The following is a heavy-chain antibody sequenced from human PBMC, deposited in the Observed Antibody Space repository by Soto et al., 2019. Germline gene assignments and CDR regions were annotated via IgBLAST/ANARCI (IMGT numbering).Heavy chain of an antibody. Sequence: SETLSLTCTVSGGSVSSGSYYWSWIRQPPGKGLEWIGYIYYSGSTNYNPSLKSRVTISVDTSKNQFSLKLSSVTAADTAVYYCARDRRVPFQYSRSNYYYYGMDVWGQGTTVTVSS. J-gene: IGHJ6*02. D-gene: IGHD6-6*01. CDR3: ARDRRVPFQYSRSNYYYYGMDV. CDR1: GGSVSSGSYY. V-gene: IGHV4-61*01. CDR2: IYYSGST.